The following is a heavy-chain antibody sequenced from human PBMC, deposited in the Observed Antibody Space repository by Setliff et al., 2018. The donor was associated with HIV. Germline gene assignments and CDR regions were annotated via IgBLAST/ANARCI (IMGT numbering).Heavy chain of an antibody. CDR3: ARDEERRGPPGI. CDR1: GYTFTGYY. D-gene: IGHD1-26*01. Sequence: ASVKVSCKASGYTFTGYYMHWVRQAPGQGLEWMGWINPNSGGTTYAQKFQGRVTMTRVTSISTAYMEVSRLRSDDTAVYYCARDEERRGPPGIWGQGTMVTVSS. V-gene: IGHV1-2*02. CDR2: INPNSGGT. J-gene: IGHJ3*02.